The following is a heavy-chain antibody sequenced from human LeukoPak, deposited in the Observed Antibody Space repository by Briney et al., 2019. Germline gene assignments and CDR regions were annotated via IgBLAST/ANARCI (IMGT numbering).Heavy chain of an antibody. CDR1: GFTFDDYG. D-gene: IGHD6-13*01. V-gene: IGHV3-20*04. CDR3: AREGDSSSWYVGYFDY. J-gene: IGHJ4*02. Sequence: PGGSLRLSCAASGFTFDDYGMSWVRQAPGKGLEWVSGINWNGGSTGYADSVKGRFTISRDNAKNSLYLQMNSLRAEDTAVYYCAREGDSSSWYVGYFDYWGQGTLVTVSS. CDR2: INWNGGST.